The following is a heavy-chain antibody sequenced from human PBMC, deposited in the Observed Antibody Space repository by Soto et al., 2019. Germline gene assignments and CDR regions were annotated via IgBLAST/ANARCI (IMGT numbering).Heavy chain of an antibody. Sequence: EAQLVESGGELVQPGGSLRLSCGPSGFTLKRDWTSWVRQAPGKGLEWVASITDDGTGKFYVDSVKGRFTISRDDAKNSLYLQMISLRAEDTAVYYCAGISRGHWGQGTLVTVSS. J-gene: IGHJ4*02. CDR3: AGISRGH. CDR2: ITDDGTGK. D-gene: IGHD2-15*01. CDR1: GFTLKRDW. V-gene: IGHV3-7*01.